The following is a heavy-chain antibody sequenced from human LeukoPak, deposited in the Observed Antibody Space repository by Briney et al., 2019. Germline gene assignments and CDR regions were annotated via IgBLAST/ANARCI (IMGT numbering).Heavy chain of an antibody. D-gene: IGHD3-22*01. J-gene: IGHJ4*02. V-gene: IGHV3-23*01. CDR2: ISGSGSST. Sequence: QXPGKGXXXXXXISGSGSSTYYADSVKGRFTISRDNSKNTLFLQMNSLRAEDTAVYHCAKAHYDSSGYYFDYWGQGTLVTVSS. CDR3: AKAHYDSSGYYFDY.